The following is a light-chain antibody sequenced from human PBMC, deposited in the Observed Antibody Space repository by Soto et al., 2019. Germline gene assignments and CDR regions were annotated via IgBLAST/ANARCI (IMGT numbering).Light chain of an antibody. CDR2: AAS. V-gene: IGKV1-39*01. Sequence: DIQMTQSPSSLSASVGDRVTITCRASQSISNYLNWYQQKPGKAPKLLIYAASGLQSGAPSRFSGSGSGTDFTLSISSLQPEDFATYYCQQSYRTPLIFGGGTKVEIK. CDR3: QQSYRTPLI. J-gene: IGKJ4*01. CDR1: QSISNY.